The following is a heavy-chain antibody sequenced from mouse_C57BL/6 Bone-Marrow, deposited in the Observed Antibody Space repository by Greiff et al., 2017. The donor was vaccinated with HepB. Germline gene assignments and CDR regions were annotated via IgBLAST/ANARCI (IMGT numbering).Heavy chain of an antibody. J-gene: IGHJ4*01. CDR2: ISDGGSYT. CDR1: GFTFSSYA. Sequence: DVKLVESGGGLVKPGGSLKLSCAASGFTFSSYAMSWVRQTPEKRLEWVATISDGGSYTYYPDNVKGRFTISRDNAKNNLYLQMSHLKSEDTAMYYCARDYDGSLYAMDYWGQGTSVTVSS. D-gene: IGHD2-4*01. V-gene: IGHV5-4*03. CDR3: ARDYDGSLYAMDY.